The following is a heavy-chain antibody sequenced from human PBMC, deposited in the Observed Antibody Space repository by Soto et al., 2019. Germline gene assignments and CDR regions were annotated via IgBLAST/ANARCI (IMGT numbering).Heavy chain of an antibody. D-gene: IGHD4-17*01. V-gene: IGHV3-30*18. J-gene: IGHJ4*02. CDR3: AKDGDYGDRGDYFDY. CDR1: GFTFSSYG. Sequence: QVQLVESGGGVVQPGRSLRLSCAASGFTFSSYGMHWVRQAPGKGLEWVAVISYDGSNKYYADSVKGRFTISRDNSKNQLYLQMNSLRAEDTAVYYCAKDGDYGDRGDYFDYWGQGTLVTVSS. CDR2: ISYDGSNK.